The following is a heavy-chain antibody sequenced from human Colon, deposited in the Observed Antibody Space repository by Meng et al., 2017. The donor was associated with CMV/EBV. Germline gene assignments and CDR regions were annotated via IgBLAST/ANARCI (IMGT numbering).Heavy chain of an antibody. CDR2: ISGSGRVT. V-gene: IGHV3-23*01. CDR3: AKPYSSGWVYFDY. J-gene: IGHJ4*02. Sequence: GESLKISCVASGFTFSNYEMNWVRQAPGKGLEWVSDISGSGRVTYYADSVKGRFTISRDNSKNTLYLQMDSLRAEDTAVYYCAKPYSSGWVYFDYWGQGTLVTVSS. CDR1: GFTFSNYE. D-gene: IGHD6-19*01.